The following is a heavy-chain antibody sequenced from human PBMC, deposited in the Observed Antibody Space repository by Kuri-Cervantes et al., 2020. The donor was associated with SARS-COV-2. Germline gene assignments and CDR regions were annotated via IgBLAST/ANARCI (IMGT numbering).Heavy chain of an antibody. CDR3: ARGGDIVVVPAAPRMNY. V-gene: IGHV1-2*02. Sequence: ASVKVSCKASRYTFTYYYIHWVRQAPGQGLEWMGWINPNSGGTNYAQKFQGRATMTRDTSISTAYMELSRLRSDDTAVYYCARGGDIVVVPAAPRMNYWGQGTLVTVSS. J-gene: IGHJ4*02. CDR2: INPNSGGT. CDR1: RYTFTYYY. D-gene: IGHD2-2*01.